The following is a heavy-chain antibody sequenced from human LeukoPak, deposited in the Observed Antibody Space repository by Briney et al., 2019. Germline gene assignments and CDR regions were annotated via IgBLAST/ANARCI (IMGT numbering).Heavy chain of an antibody. CDR3: AKTRRRGYSYGFDY. Sequence: SGGSLRLPCAASGFTFSSYGMHWVRQAPGKGLEWVAFIRYDGSNKYYADSVKGRLTISRDNSKNTLYLQMNSLRAEDTAVYYCAKTRRRGYSYGFDYWGQGTLVTVSS. CDR2: IRYDGSNK. V-gene: IGHV3-30*02. D-gene: IGHD5-18*01. J-gene: IGHJ4*02. CDR1: GFTFSSYG.